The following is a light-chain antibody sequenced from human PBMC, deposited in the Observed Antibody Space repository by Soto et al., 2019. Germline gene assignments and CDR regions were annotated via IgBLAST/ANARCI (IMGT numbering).Light chain of an antibody. J-gene: IGKJ1*01. Sequence: DIQMTQSPSSVSASVGDRVTITCRASRGISSWLAWYQQKPGKAPKLLIYAASSLQSGVPSRFSGSGSGTDITLTISSLQPQDFATYYCQQANSFPWTFGQGTKVKIK. V-gene: IGKV1-12*02. CDR3: QQANSFPWT. CDR1: RGISSW. CDR2: AAS.